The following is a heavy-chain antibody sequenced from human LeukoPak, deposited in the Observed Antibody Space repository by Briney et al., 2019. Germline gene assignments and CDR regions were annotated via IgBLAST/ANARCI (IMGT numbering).Heavy chain of an antibody. CDR3: ARGRGRTSSRMPFDP. J-gene: IGHJ5*02. V-gene: IGHV4-39*07. D-gene: IGHD1-1*01. CDR2: INHSGST. CDR1: GGSISSTRYY. Sequence: SETLSLTCSVSGGSISSTRYYWSWIRQPPGKGLEWIGEINHSGSTNYNPSLKSRVTISVDTSKNQFSLKLSSVTAADTAVYYCARGRGRTSSRMPFDPWGQGTLVTVSS.